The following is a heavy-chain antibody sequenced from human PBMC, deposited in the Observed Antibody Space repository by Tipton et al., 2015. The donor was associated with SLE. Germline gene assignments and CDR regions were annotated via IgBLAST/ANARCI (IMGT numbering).Heavy chain of an antibody. CDR3: AREPGIAAAGTDDAFDI. J-gene: IGHJ3*02. Sequence: TLSPTCTVSGGSISSYYWSWIRQPPGKGLEWIGYIYYSGSTNYNPSLKSRVTISVDTSKNQFSLKLSSVTAADTAVYYCAREPGIAAAGTDDAFDIWGQGTMVTVSS. CDR1: GGSISSYY. V-gene: IGHV4-59*01. D-gene: IGHD6-13*01. CDR2: IYYSGST.